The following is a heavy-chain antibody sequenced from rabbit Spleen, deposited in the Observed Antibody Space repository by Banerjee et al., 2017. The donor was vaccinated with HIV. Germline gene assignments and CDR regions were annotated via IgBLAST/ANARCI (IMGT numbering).Heavy chain of an antibody. Sequence: LVESGGDLVQPGASLTLTCTASGVSFNNYNFMCWVRQAPGKGLEWIACIDTGSRDFTYYASWAKGRFTISKTSSTTVTLQMTSLTAADTATYFCARDTSSSFSSYGMDLWGPGTLVT. J-gene: IGHJ6*01. CDR3: ARDTSSSFSSYGMDL. CDR1: GVSFNNYNF. D-gene: IGHD1-1*01. CDR2: IDTGSRDFT. V-gene: IGHV1S40*01.